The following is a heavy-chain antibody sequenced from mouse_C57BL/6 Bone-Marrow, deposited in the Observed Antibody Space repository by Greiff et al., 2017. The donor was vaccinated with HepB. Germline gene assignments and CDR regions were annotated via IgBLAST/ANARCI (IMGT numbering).Heavy chain of an antibody. CDR3: ARSRDGNYSFYAMDY. CDR2: IYWDDDK. D-gene: IGHD2-1*01. Sequence: QVTLKESGPGILQSSQTLSLTCSFSGFSLSTSGMGVSWIRQPSGKGLEWLAHIYWDDDKRYNPSLKSRLTISKDTSRNQVFLKITSVDTADTATYYCARSRDGNYSFYAMDYWGQGTSVTVSS. J-gene: IGHJ4*01. V-gene: IGHV8-12*01. CDR1: GFSLSTSGMG.